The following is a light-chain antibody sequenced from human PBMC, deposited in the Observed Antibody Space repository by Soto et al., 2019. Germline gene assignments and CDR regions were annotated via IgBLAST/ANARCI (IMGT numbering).Light chain of an antibody. CDR3: LQDYIYTWT. V-gene: IGKV1-6*01. CDR2: AAS. J-gene: IGKJ1*01. Sequence: AIQMTQSPSSLSASVGDRVTITCRASQGIRDDLGWYQQKPGKAPKLLIYAASTLASGVPSRFSGSGSGTAFTLTISSLQPEDFATYYCLQDYIYTWTFGQGTKLDIK. CDR1: QGIRDD.